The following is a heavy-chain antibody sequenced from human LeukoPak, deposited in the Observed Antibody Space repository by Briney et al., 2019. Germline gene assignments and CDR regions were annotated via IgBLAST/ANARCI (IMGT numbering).Heavy chain of an antibody. CDR3: ARGSYSSGWFGPYYYYYMDV. Sequence: SQTLSLTCAISGDSVSSNSAAWNWIRQSPSRGLEWLGRTYYRSKWYNDYAVSVKSRITINPDTSKNQFSLQLNSVTPEDTAVYYCARGSYSSGWFGPYYYYYMDVWGKGTTVTVSS. CDR1: GDSVSSNSAA. CDR2: TYYRSKWYN. D-gene: IGHD6-19*01. J-gene: IGHJ6*03. V-gene: IGHV6-1*01.